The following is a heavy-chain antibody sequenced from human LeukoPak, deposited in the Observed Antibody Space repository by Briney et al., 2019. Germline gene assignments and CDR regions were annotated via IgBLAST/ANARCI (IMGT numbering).Heavy chain of an antibody. CDR2: ISVRSNYI. V-gene: IGHV3-21*01. CDR1: GFTVSSNY. Sequence: KAGGSLRLSCAASGFTVSSNYMNWVRQAPGKGLEWVSSISVRSNYIYYADSVRGRFRISRDDARDSLYLQMNSLRAEDTAVYYCVRLRRNSDTSGFYYYYDFWGQGTLVTVSS. D-gene: IGHD3-22*01. J-gene: IGHJ4*02. CDR3: VRLRRNSDTSGFYYYYDF.